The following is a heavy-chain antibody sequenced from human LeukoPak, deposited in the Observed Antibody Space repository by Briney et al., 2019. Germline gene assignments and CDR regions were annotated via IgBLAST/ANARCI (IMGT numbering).Heavy chain of an antibody. CDR2: ISGSGGST. J-gene: IGHJ5*02. D-gene: IGHD3-22*01. CDR3: AKETYYYDSSGYRTWGFDP. CDR1: GFTFSSYG. V-gene: IGHV3-23*01. Sequence: QAGGSLRLSCAASGFTFSSYGMSWVRQAPGKGLEWVSAISGSGGSTYYTDSVKGRFTISRDNSKNTLYLQMNSLRAEDTAVYYCAKETYYYDSSGYRTWGFDPWGQGTLVTVSS.